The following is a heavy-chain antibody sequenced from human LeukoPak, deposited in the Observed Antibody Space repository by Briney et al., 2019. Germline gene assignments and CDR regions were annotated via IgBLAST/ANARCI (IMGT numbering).Heavy chain of an antibody. V-gene: IGHV3-48*01. J-gene: IGHJ6*02. Sequence: GVSLRLSCAASGFTFSSYSMNWVRQAPGKGLEWVSYISSSSSTIYYADSVKGRFTISRDNAKNSLYLQMNSLRAEDTAVYYCARDLLYYYGPSDVWGQGTTVTVSS. CDR1: GFTFSSYS. D-gene: IGHD3-10*01. CDR2: ISSSSSTI. CDR3: ARDLLYYYGPSDV.